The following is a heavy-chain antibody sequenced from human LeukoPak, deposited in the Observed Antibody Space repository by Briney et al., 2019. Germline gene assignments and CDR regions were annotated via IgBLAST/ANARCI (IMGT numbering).Heavy chain of an antibody. CDR3: ARGLSYCGCDCYIDY. CDR1: GYTFTSYY. CDR2: INPSGGST. V-gene: IGHV1-46*03. J-gene: IGHJ4*02. D-gene: IGHD2-21*01. Sequence: GSVKVSCKASGYTFTSYYMHWVRQAPGQGLEWMGIINPSGGSTSYAKKFQGRVTMTRDTSTSTVYMELSSLRSEDTAVYYCARGLSYCGCDCYIDYWGQGTLVTVSS.